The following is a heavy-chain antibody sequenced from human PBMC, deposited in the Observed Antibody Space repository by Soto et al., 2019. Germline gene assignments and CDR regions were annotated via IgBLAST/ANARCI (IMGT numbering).Heavy chain of an antibody. CDR2: ISYDGSNK. CDR3: ARGAHIVATISYFDY. D-gene: IGHD5-12*01. J-gene: IGHJ4*02. Sequence: QVQLVESGGGVVQPGRSLRLSCAASGFTFSSYAMHWVRQAPGKGLEWVAVISYDGSNKYYADSVKGRFTISRDNSKNPLYLQMNSLRAEDTAVYYCARGAHIVATISYFDYWGQGTLVTVSS. CDR1: GFTFSSYA. V-gene: IGHV3-30-3*01.